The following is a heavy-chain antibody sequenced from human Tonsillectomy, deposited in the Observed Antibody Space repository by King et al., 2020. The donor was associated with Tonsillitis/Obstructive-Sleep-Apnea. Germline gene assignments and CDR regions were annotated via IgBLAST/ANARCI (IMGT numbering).Heavy chain of an antibody. CDR3: AKTYYYDSSGSYYYLAFDI. CDR2: ISGSGGST. D-gene: IGHD3-22*01. CDR1: GFTFSSYA. J-gene: IGHJ3*02. Sequence: DVQQVESGGGLVQPGGSLRISCAASGFTFSSYAMSWVRQAPGKGLEWVSAISGSGGSTYYADSVKGRFTISRDNSKNTLYLQMNSLRAEDTAVYYCAKTYYYDSSGSYYYLAFDIWGQGTMVTVSS. V-gene: IGHV3-23*04.